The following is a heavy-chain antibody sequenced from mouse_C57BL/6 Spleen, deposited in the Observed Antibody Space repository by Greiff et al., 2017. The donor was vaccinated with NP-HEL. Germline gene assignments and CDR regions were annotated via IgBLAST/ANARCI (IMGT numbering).Heavy chain of an antibody. CDR2: IRSKSNNYAT. V-gene: IGHV10-1*01. Sequence: VVESGGGLVQPKGSLKLSCAASGFSFNTYAMNWVRQAPGKGLEWVARIRSKSNNYATYYADSVKDRFTISRDDSESMLYLQMNNLKTEDTAMYYCVILTGTAYWGQGTLVTVSA. J-gene: IGHJ3*01. CDR3: VILTGTAY. D-gene: IGHD4-1*01. CDR1: GFSFNTYA.